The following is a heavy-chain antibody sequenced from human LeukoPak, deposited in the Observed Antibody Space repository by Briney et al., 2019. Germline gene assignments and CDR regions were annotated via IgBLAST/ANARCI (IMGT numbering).Heavy chain of an antibody. Sequence: SQTLSLTCTVSGGSISSGSYYWSWIRQPAGKGLEWIGRIYTSGSTNYNPSLKSRVTISVDTSKNQFSLKLRSVTAADTAVYYCAGASYDSSGVHWGQGTLVTVSS. CDR1: GGSISSGSYY. D-gene: IGHD3-22*01. V-gene: IGHV4-61*02. CDR2: IYTSGST. J-gene: IGHJ4*02. CDR3: AGASYDSSGVH.